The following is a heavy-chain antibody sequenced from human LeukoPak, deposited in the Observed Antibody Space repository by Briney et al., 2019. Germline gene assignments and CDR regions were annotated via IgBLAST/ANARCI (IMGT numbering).Heavy chain of an antibody. D-gene: IGHD6-13*01. V-gene: IGHV4-39*01. Sequence: SETLSLTCTVSGGSISSSSYYWGWIRQPPGEGLERVGSIYYSGSTYYNPSLKSRATISVDTPKNQFSLKLSSVTAADTAVYYCARQKRYSSSWFGDFDYWGQGTLVTVSS. CDR1: GGSISSSSYY. CDR2: IYYSGST. CDR3: ARQKRYSSSWFGDFDY. J-gene: IGHJ4*01.